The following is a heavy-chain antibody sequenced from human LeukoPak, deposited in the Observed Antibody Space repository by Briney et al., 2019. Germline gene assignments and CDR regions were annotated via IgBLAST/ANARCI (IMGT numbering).Heavy chain of an antibody. CDR1: GGSISSYY. CDR3: ARSPGRRRITGTAAFDY. J-gene: IGHJ4*02. V-gene: IGHV4-59*08. CDR2: IYYSGST. Sequence: ETLSLTCTVSGGSISSYYWSWIRQPPGNGLEWIGYIYYSGSTNYNPSLKSRVTISVDTSKNQFSLKLSSVTAADTAVYYCARSPGRRRITGTAAFDYWGQGTLVTVSS. D-gene: IGHD1-20*01.